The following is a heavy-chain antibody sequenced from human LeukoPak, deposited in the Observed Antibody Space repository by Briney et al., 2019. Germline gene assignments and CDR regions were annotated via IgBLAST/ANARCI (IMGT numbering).Heavy chain of an antibody. V-gene: IGHV7-4-1*02. CDR1: GYTFTSYA. Sequence: PAASVKVSCKASGYTFTSYAMNWVRQAPGQGLEWMGWINTNTGNPTYAQGFTGRFVFSLDTSVSTAYLQISSLKAEDTAVYYCARVLSVRRWVPSSSLGYWGQGTLVTVSS. J-gene: IGHJ4*02. CDR2: INTNTGNP. CDR3: ARVLSVRRWVPSSSLGY. D-gene: IGHD2-8*01.